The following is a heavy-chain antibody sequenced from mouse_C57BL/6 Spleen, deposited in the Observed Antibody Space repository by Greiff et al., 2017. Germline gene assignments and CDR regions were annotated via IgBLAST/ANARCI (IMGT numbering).Heavy chain of an antibody. V-gene: IGHV3-6*01. CDR3: AKEGVGYFDY. Sequence: DVKLQESGPGLVKPSQSLSLTCSVTGYSITSGSYWNWIRQFPGNKLEWMGYISYDGSINYNPSLKNRIYITRDTSKNQFIMKLNSVTTEDTATYYCAKEGVGYFDYWGQGTTLTVSS. CDR1: GYSITSGSY. J-gene: IGHJ2*01. CDR2: ISYDGSI.